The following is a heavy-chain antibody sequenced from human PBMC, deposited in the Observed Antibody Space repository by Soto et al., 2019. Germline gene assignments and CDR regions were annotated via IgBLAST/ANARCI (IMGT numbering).Heavy chain of an antibody. CDR2: INHSGST. CDR3: ARAAPRYCSGGSCYSGRDY. J-gene: IGHJ4*02. CDR1: GGSFSGYY. D-gene: IGHD2-15*01. Sequence: PSETLALTCAVYGGSFSGYYWSWIRQPPGKGLEWIGEINHSGSTNYNPSLKSRVTISVDTPKNQFSLKLSSVTAADTAVYYCARAAPRYCSGGSCYSGRDYWGXG. V-gene: IGHV4-34*01.